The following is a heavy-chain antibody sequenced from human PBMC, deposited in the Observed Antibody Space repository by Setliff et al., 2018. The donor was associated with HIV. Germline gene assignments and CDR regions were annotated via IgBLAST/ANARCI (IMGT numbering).Heavy chain of an antibody. CDR1: GGSISRNY. CDR2: IYYSGRT. V-gene: IGHV4-59*01. CDR3: ARARAAASTQGTFDY. D-gene: IGHD6-13*01. J-gene: IGHJ4*02. Sequence: SETLSLTCSVSGGSISRNYWSWIRQPPGKGLEWIGYIYYSGRTNYNPSLKSRVTISVDTSKNQFSLKLSSVTAADTAVYYCARARAAASTQGTFDYWGQGTLVTVS.